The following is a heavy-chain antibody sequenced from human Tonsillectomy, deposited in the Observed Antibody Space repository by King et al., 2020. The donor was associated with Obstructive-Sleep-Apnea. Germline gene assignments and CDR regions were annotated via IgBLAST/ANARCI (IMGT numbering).Heavy chain of an antibody. CDR2: IKSGDSTI. CDR3: AREGSSSWIDY. V-gene: IGHV3-11*01. Sequence: VQLVESGGGLVKPGGSLRLSCAGSGFTFSDYYMSWIRQAPGMGLEWVSSIKSGDSTIYYADSVKGRFTISRDNAKNSLYLQMNSLRADDTAVYFCAREGSSSWIDYWGQGTLVTVSS. D-gene: IGHD2-2*01. J-gene: IGHJ4*02. CDR1: GFTFSDYY.